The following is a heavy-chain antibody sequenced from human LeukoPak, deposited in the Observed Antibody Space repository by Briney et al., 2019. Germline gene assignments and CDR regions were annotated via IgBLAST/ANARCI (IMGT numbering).Heavy chain of an antibody. Sequence: GGSMRLSCAASGFTFSSYAMHWVRQAPGKGLEWVAVISYDGSNKYYADSVKGLFTISRDNSKNTLYLQMNSLRAEDTAVYYCARDHGRYYGSGSYYGWFDPWGQGTLVTVSS. V-gene: IGHV3-30*04. D-gene: IGHD3-10*01. J-gene: IGHJ5*02. CDR3: ARDHGRYYGSGSYYGWFDP. CDR2: ISYDGSNK. CDR1: GFTFSSYA.